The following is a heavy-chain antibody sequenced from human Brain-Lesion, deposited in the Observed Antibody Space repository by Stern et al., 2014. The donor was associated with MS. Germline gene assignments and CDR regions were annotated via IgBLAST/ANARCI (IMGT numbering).Heavy chain of an antibody. Sequence: QVQLVQSGPGLVKPSQTLSLTCTVSGGSISSGNYYWSWIRQHPGKGLEWIGSIYHSGSTYYNPPLKSRVTTSSDTSKNQFSLKLSSVTAADTAVYYCARGSREVLLPRFYFDYWGQGTLVTVSS. CDR2: IYHSGST. D-gene: IGHD3-3*01. CDR1: GGSISSGNYY. CDR3: ARGSREVLLPRFYFDY. V-gene: IGHV4-31*03. J-gene: IGHJ4*02.